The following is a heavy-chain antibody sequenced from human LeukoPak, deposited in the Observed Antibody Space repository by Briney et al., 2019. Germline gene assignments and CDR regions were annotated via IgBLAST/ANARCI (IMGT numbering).Heavy chain of an antibody. Sequence: SETLSLTCTVSGGSISGYYWSWIRQPPGKGLEWVGYISYSGSTNYNPSLKSRVTISVDTSKNQFSLKLSSVTAADTAIYYCARGAYSSPYTWFDPWGQGTLVTVSS. CDR2: ISYSGST. CDR3: ARGAYSSPYTWFDP. V-gene: IGHV4-59*01. J-gene: IGHJ5*02. CDR1: GGSISGYY. D-gene: IGHD3-22*01.